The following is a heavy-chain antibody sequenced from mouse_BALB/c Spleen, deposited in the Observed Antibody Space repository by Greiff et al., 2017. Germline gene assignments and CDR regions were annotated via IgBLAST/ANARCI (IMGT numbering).Heavy chain of an antibody. V-gene: IGHV1-69*02. CDR2: IYPSDSYT. Sequence: VQLQQPGAELVKPGASVKLSCKASGYTFTSYWMHWVKQRPGQGLEWIGEIYPSDSYTNYNQKFKGKATLTVDKSSSTAYMQLSSLASEDSAVYYCARSPYGNLAYWGQGTLVTVSA. D-gene: IGHD2-1*01. CDR3: ARSPYGNLAY. J-gene: IGHJ3*01. CDR1: GYTFTSYW.